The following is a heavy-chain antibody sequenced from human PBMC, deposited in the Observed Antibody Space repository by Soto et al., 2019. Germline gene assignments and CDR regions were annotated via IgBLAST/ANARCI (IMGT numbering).Heavy chain of an antibody. CDR3: ARVRDWFDP. V-gene: IGHV4-34*01. D-gene: IGHD3-3*01. Sequence: SETLSLTWAVYGGSFSCYYWNWIRQPPGKGLEWIGEIDHSGYTNYNPSLKSRVTISVDTSKNQFYLRLTSVTAADTAVYYCARVRDWFDPWGQGTLVTVSS. J-gene: IGHJ5*02. CDR2: IDHSGYT. CDR1: GGSFSCYY.